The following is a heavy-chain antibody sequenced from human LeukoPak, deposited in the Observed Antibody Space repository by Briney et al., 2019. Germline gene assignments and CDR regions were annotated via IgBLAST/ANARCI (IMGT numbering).Heavy chain of an antibody. D-gene: IGHD1-26*01. Sequence: SGGSLRLSCAASGFTFSSYSMNCVRQAPGKGLEWVSAISGSEASTYYADSVKGRFTISRDTSKNTLYLQMNSLRAEDTAVYYCAKGALLPAGHTRYFFDYWGQGTLVTVSS. CDR1: GFTFSSYS. CDR2: ISGSEAST. CDR3: AKGALLPAGHTRYFFDY. J-gene: IGHJ4*02. V-gene: IGHV3-23*01.